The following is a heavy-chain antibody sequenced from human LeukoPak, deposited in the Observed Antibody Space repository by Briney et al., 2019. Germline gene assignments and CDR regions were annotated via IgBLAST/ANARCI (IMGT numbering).Heavy chain of an antibody. CDR1: GGSVSSSSYY. Sequence: IPSETLSLTCTVSGGSVSSSSYYWGWLRQPPGKGLEWIGSFYYSGSTYYNPSLKSRVTMSADMSKNQFSLKLSSVTAADTAVYYCARQEYSSGWYPLFDYWGQGTLVTVSS. J-gene: IGHJ4*02. V-gene: IGHV4-39*01. CDR3: ARQEYSSGWYPLFDY. CDR2: FYYSGST. D-gene: IGHD6-19*01.